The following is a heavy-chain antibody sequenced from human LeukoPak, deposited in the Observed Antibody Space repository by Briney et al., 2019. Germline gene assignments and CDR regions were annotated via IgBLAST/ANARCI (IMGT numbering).Heavy chain of an antibody. CDR3: ARPYCSGGSCFFVY. V-gene: IGHV3-7*01. CDR1: GFTFSSYL. Sequence: GGSLRLSCAASGFTFSSYLMSWVRQAPGKGLEWVADIKQDGTEKNYVDSVKARFTISRDNAKNSLYLQMNSLRVEDTAVYYCARPYCSGGSCFFVYWGQGTLVTVSS. CDR2: IKQDGTEK. J-gene: IGHJ4*02. D-gene: IGHD2-15*01.